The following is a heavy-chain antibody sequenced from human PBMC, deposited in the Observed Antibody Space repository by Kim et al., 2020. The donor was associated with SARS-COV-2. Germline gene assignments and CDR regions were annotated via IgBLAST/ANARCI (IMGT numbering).Heavy chain of an antibody. V-gene: IGHV1-46*01. J-gene: IGHJ4*02. CDR1: GYTFTSYY. D-gene: IGHD2-2*01. CDR3: AREGGGDIVVVPAAMIPPAIDY. Sequence: ASVKVSCKASGYTFTSYYMHWVRQAPGQGLEWMGIINPSGGSTSYAQKFQGRVTMTRDTSTSTVYMELSSLRSEDTAVYYCAREGGGDIVVVPAAMIPPAIDYWGQGTLVTVSS. CDR2: INPSGGST.